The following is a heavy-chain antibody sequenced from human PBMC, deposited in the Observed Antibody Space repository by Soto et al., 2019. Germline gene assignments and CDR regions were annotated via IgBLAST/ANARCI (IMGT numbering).Heavy chain of an antibody. D-gene: IGHD3-22*01. CDR3: ASDYYDTRGYPNPFDM. CDR2: ISGSGSNT. J-gene: IGHJ3*02. CDR1: GFSFSPYA. Sequence: GGSLRLSCVTSGFSFSPYAMSWVRQAPGKGLEWVSGISGSGSNTYYADSVKGRFTISRDNSRNTMFLQMKSLRAEDAAIYFCASDYYDTRGYPNPFDMWGQGTMVTV. V-gene: IGHV3-23*01.